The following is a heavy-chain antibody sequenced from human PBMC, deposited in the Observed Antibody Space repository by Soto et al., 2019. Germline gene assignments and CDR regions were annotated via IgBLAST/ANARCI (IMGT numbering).Heavy chain of an antibody. Sequence: GASVKVSCKASGYTFTSYAMHWVRQAPGQRLEWMGWINAGNGNTKYSQKFQGRVTITRDTSASTAYMELSSLRSEDTAVYYCARSGILAGDLDYYYYGMDVWGQGTTVTVSS. CDR2: INAGNGNT. J-gene: IGHJ6*02. D-gene: IGHD2-21*01. CDR3: ARSGILAGDLDYYYYGMDV. CDR1: GYTFTSYA. V-gene: IGHV1-3*01.